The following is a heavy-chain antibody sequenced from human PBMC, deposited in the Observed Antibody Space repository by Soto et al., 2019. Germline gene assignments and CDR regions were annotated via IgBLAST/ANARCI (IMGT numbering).Heavy chain of an antibody. CDR2: IYYSGST. CDR3: ASMTTVITQNDY. Sequence: PSETLSLTCTVSGGSISSGDYYWSWIRQPPGKGLEWIGYIYYSGSTYYNPSLKSRVTISVDTSKNQFSLKLSSVTAADTAVYYCASMTTVITQNDYWGQGTLVTVSS. D-gene: IGHD4-17*01. CDR1: GGSISSGDYY. V-gene: IGHV4-30-4*01. J-gene: IGHJ4*02.